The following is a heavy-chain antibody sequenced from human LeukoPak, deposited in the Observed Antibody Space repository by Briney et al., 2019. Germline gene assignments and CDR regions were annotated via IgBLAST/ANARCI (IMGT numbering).Heavy chain of an antibody. CDR1: GFTFNTYA. J-gene: IGHJ4*02. V-gene: IGHV3-23*01. CDR3: AKGVRYFDY. CDR2: ISGSGGGT. D-gene: IGHD3-3*01. Sequence: PPGGSLRLSCTASGFTFNTYAMNWVRQAPGKGLEWVSAISGSGGGTYYADSVKGRFTISRDNSKNTLYLQMNSLRVEDTAVYYCAKGVRYFDYWGQGTLVTASS.